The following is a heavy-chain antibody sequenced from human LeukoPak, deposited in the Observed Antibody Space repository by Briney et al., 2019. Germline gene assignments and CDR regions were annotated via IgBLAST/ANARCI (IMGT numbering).Heavy chain of an antibody. CDR2: IIPIFGTA. J-gene: IGHJ4*02. CDR3: AQEGGSGSFKLDY. Sequence: GASLKVSCKASGGTFISYAISWVRQAPGQRLEWVGGIIPIFGTANYAQKFQGRVTITADESTSTAYRELSSLRSEDTAVYYCAQEGGSGSFKLDYWGQGTLITVSS. D-gene: IGHD3-10*01. V-gene: IGHV1-69*13. CDR1: GGTFISYA.